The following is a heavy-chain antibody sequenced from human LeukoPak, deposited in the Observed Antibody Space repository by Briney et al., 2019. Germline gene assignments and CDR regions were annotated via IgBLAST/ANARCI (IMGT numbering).Heavy chain of an antibody. CDR3: TTPMATIRPLDY. J-gene: IGHJ4*02. Sequence: TGGSLKLSCAASGFTFSDSVMHWVRQASGKGLEWVGHIRSKANSYATAYAASVKGRFTISRDDSKNTAYLQMNSLKTEDTAVYYCTTPMATIRPLDYWGQGTLVTVSS. CDR2: IRSKANSYAT. CDR1: GFTFSDSV. V-gene: IGHV3-73*01. D-gene: IGHD5-24*01.